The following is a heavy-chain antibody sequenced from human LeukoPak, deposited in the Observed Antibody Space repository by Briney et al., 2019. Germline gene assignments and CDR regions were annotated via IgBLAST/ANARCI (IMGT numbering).Heavy chain of an antibody. Sequence: SETLSLTCTVSGGSISSYPWNWIRQPPGRGLDWIGCVYYSGSTNYNPSLKSRVTISVDTSKNQFSLKLSSVTAADTAVYYCARGESTGSNYFDPWGQGTLVTVSS. CDR3: ARGESTGSNYFDP. CDR2: VYYSGST. D-gene: IGHD4/OR15-4a*01. V-gene: IGHV4-59*01. J-gene: IGHJ5*02. CDR1: GGSISSYP.